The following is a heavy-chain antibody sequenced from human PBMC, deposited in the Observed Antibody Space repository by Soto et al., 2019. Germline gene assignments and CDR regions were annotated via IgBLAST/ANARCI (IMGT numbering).Heavy chain of an antibody. V-gene: IGHV4-30-4*01. CDR3: EGTMVRGVITTN. CDR1: GGSISSGDYY. D-gene: IGHD3-10*01. CDR2: IYYSGST. Sequence: QVQLQESGPGLVKPSQTLSLTCTVSGGSISSGDYYWSWIRQPPGKGLEWIGYIYYSGSTYYNPALKSRVTISVDTSKDQFSLKLSSVTAADTAVYYCEGTMVRGVITTNWGQGTLVTVSS. J-gene: IGHJ4*02.